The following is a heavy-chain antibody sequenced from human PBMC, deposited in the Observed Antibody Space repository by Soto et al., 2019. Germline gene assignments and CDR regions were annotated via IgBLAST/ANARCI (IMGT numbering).Heavy chain of an antibody. CDR3: ARGYCSSTSCYDPFSYYYYGMDV. Sequence: ASVKVSCKASGYTFTSYYMHWVRQAPGQGLEWMGIISPSGGSTSYAQKFQGRVTMTRDTSTSTVYMELSSLRSEDTAVYYCARGYCSSTSCYDPFSYYYYGMDVWGQGTTVTVSS. CDR1: GYTFTSYY. D-gene: IGHD2-2*01. J-gene: IGHJ6*02. V-gene: IGHV1-46*01. CDR2: ISPSGGST.